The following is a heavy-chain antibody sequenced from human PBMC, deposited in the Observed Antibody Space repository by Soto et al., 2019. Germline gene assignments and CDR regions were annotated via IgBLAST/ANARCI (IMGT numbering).Heavy chain of an antibody. CDR2: ISSSSSTI. J-gene: IGHJ4*02. Sequence: PGGSLRLSCAASGFTFSSYSMNWVRQAPGKGLEWVSYISSSSSTIYYADSVKGRFTISRDNAKNSLYLQMNSLRAEDTAVYYCARGMRPGPFYFDYWGQGTLVTVSS. CDR1: GFTFSSYS. CDR3: ARGMRPGPFYFDY. V-gene: IGHV3-48*01. D-gene: IGHD2-8*01.